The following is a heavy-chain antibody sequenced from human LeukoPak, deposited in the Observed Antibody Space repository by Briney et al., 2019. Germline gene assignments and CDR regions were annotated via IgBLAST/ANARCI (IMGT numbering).Heavy chain of an antibody. D-gene: IGHD3-9*01. Sequence: SETLSLTCTVSGGSISSYYWSWIRQPAGKGLEWIGRIYTSGSTNYNPSLKSRVTMSVDTSKNQFSLKLSSVTAADTAVYYCARASTDILTGYPGIFWYDPWGQGTLVTVSS. J-gene: IGHJ5*02. V-gene: IGHV4-4*07. CDR2: IYTSGST. CDR1: GGSISSYY. CDR3: ARASTDILTGYPGIFWYDP.